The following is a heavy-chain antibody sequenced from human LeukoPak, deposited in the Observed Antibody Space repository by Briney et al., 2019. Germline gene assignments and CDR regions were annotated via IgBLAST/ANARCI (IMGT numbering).Heavy chain of an antibody. Sequence: GGSLRLSCAASGFTFSDYYMSWIRQAPGKGLEWVSYISSSGSTIYYADSVKGRFTISRDNAKNSLYLQMNSLRAEDTAVYYCARAPIVVVINKREDAFDIWGQGTMVTVSS. CDR1: GFTFSDYY. CDR2: ISSSGSTI. V-gene: IGHV3-11*01. D-gene: IGHD3-22*01. J-gene: IGHJ3*02. CDR3: ARAPIVVVINKREDAFDI.